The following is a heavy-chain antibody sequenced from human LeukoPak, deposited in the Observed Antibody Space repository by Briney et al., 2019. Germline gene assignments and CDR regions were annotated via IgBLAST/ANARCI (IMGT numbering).Heavy chain of an antibody. CDR2: INHSGST. CDR3: ARGFIAVAAPGWFDP. CDR1: GGSFSGYY. J-gene: IGHJ5*02. Sequence: PSETLSLTCAVYGGSFSGYYWSWIRQPPGKGLEWIGEINHSGSTNYNPSLKSRVTISVDTSKNQFSLKLSSVTAADTAVYYCARGFIAVAAPGWFDPWGQGTLVTVSS. V-gene: IGHV4-34*01. D-gene: IGHD6-19*01.